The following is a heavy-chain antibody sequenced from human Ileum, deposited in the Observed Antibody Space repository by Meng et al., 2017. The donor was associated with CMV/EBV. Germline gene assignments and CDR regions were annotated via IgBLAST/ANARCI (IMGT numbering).Heavy chain of an antibody. Sequence: QVQIGQSGAEVKKPGASVRVCCKASGYSFTSLGMHWVRQTPGQKLEWMGYINGGNGDTAFSPKAQGRVTITRDTSASTAYMELNNLRSEDTGIYYCARSGDPGITVTGAFDIWGQGTLVTVSS. CDR1: GYSFTSLG. J-gene: IGHJ4*02. D-gene: IGHD6-19*01. CDR3: ARSGDPGITVTGAFDI. CDR2: INGGNGDT. V-gene: IGHV1-3*01.